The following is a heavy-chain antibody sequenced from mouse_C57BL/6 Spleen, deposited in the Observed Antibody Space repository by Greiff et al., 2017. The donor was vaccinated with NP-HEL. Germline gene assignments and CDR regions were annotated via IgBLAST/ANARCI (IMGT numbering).Heavy chain of an antibody. Sequence: EVQLVESGPGLVKPSQSLSLTCSVTGYSITSGYYWNWIRQFPGNKLEWMGYISYDGSNNYNPSLKNRISITRDTSKNQFFLKLNSVTTEDTATYYCARWNDYDEDYWGQGTTLTVSS. CDR1: GYSITSGYY. CDR2: ISYDGSN. CDR3: ARWNDYDEDY. V-gene: IGHV3-6*01. D-gene: IGHD2-4*01. J-gene: IGHJ2*01.